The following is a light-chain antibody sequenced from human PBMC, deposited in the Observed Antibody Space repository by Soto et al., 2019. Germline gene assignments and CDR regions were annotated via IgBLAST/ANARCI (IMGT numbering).Light chain of an antibody. CDR1: QSVSSSY. V-gene: IGKV3-20*01. J-gene: IGKJ5*01. CDR2: GAS. Sequence: EIVLTQSPGTLSLSPGERATLSSRASQSVSSSYLAWYQQKPGQAPRLLIYGASSRATGIPDRFSGSGSGTAFTLTISRLEPEDFSVYYCQQYGSSPPITFGQGARLEIK. CDR3: QQYGSSPPIT.